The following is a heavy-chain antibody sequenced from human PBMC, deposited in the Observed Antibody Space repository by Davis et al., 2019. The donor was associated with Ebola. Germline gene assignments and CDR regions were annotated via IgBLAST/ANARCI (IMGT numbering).Heavy chain of an antibody. V-gene: IGHV4-39*01. J-gene: IGHJ4*02. CDR3: ARGQSGSDYSLWQY. D-gene: IGHD3-10*01. CDR1: GGSISSSSYY. CDR2: IYYGST. Sequence: MPGGSLSLSCTVSGGSISSSSYYWGWIRQPPGKGLERIGSIYYGSTYYNPSLKSRVTISVDTSKNQFSLKVSSVTAADTAVYYCARGQSGSDYSLWQYWGQGTLVTVSS.